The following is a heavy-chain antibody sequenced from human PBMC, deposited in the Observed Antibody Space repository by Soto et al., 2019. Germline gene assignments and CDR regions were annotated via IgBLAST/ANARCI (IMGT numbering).Heavy chain of an antibody. Sequence: TSETLSLTCAVSGGSFNSNYWSWVRQPPGKGLEWIGEVYYTGSTNYNPSLKSRVTISADTSQKQFSLKLTSVTAADTARYYCASARWDYWGQGTLVTVSS. V-gene: IGHV4-34*01. J-gene: IGHJ4*02. CDR2: VYYTGST. CDR3: ASARWDY. CDR1: GGSFNSNY.